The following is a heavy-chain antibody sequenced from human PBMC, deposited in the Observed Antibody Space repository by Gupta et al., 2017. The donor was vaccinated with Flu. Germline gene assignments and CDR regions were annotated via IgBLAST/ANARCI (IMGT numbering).Heavy chain of an antibody. CDR3: ARDPWYWYDSNGSPTEYGMDV. V-gene: IGHV1-2*02. D-gene: IGHD3-22*01. CDR1: GDTFSGLY. Sequence: QVQLVQSGAEVKKPGASVKVSCRVSGDTFSGLYIHWVRQAPGQGLEWMGWIKTDSGGTNYAQSFQDRVTMTSDTSVRVAYMELSRLRSDDTAVYYCARDPWYWYDSNGSPTEYGMDVWGQGTTVTVSS. CDR2: IKTDSGGT. J-gene: IGHJ6*02.